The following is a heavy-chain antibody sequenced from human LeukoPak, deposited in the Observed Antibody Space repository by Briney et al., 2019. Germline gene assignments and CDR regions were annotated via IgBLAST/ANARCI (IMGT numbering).Heavy chain of an antibody. V-gene: IGHV3-30-3*01. CDR1: GFTFSSYA. D-gene: IGHD5-18*01. J-gene: IGHJ4*02. CDR3: AKGSHTAMGGNDY. CDR2: ISHEGSNK. Sequence: GGSLRLSCAASGFTFSSYAISWVRQAPGKGLEWVAVISHEGSNKYYADSVKGRFTISRDNSKNTLYLQMNSLRAEDTAVYYCAKGSHTAMGGNDYWGQGTLVTVSS.